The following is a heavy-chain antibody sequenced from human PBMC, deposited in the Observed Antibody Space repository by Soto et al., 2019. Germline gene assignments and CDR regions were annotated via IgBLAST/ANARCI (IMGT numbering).Heavy chain of an antibody. CDR3: ARDPGRYSPIDY. CDR1: GFTLSDYG. Sequence: QVQLVESGGGVVQPGRSLRLSCTASGFTLSDYGMHWVRQAPGKGLERVAVIWHDGGAKYYAESVTGRITISRDNSKNTVHLQIDSLGAEDTALYYCARDPGRYSPIDYLGQGTLVTVSS. CDR2: IWHDGGAK. J-gene: IGHJ4*02. D-gene: IGHD1-26*01. V-gene: IGHV3-33*01.